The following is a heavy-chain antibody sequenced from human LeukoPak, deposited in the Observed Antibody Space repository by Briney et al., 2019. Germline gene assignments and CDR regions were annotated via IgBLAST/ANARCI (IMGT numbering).Heavy chain of an antibody. D-gene: IGHD3-22*01. CDR1: GYTFSNAW. J-gene: IGHJ5*02. Sequence: GGSLRLSCATSGYTFSNAWMNWVRQAPGKGLEWVGRIRSNSDGGTIDYAAPVKGRFTLSRDDSKTTLYLQMNSLQTEDTAVYYCATDFYDSTWGQGTLVTVSS. V-gene: IGHV3-15*07. CDR2: IRSNSDGGTI. CDR3: ATDFYDST.